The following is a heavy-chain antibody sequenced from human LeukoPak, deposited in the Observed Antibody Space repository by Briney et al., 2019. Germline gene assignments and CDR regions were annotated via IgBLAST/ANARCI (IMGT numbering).Heavy chain of an antibody. V-gene: IGHV1-2*02. CDR1: GYTFTGYY. D-gene: IGHD3-10*01. CDR3: ARGHITMVRGVIMGSWFDP. J-gene: IGHJ5*02. CDR2: INPDSDDT. Sequence: ASVKVSCKASGYTFTGYYLHWVRQAPGQGLEWMGWINPDSDDTDYAQKFQGRVTLTRDTSISTAYMELRGLRSGDTAVYYCARGHITMVRGVIMGSWFDPWGQGTLVTVSS.